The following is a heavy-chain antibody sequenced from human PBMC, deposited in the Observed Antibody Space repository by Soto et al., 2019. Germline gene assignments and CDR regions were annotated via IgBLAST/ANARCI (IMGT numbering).Heavy chain of an antibody. Sequence: ASVKVSCKDSGDTFTSYGISWVRQAPGEGLEWMGWISAYNGKINYTQKLQGRVTMTTDTSTSTAYMELSSLRSEETAVYYCARSRYCTNGLCYRGRGVEFDYGGQVTLVAVSP. CDR3: ARSRYCTNGLCYRGRGVEFDY. J-gene: IGHJ4*02. V-gene: IGHV1-18*04. CDR2: ISAYNGKI. CDR1: GDTFTSYG. D-gene: IGHD2-8*01.